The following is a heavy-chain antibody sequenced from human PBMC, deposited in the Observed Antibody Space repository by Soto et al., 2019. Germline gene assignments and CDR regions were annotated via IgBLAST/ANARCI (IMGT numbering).Heavy chain of an antibody. J-gene: IGHJ4*02. CDR2: IYYSGST. Sequence: SETLSLTCTVSGGSISSSSYYWGWIRQPPGKGLEWIGSIYYSGSTYYNPSLKSRVTISVDTSKNQFSLKLSSVTAADAAVYYCARHNWGESYFDYWGQGTLVTVSS. D-gene: IGHD3-16*01. V-gene: IGHV4-39*01. CDR1: GGSISSSSYY. CDR3: ARHNWGESYFDY.